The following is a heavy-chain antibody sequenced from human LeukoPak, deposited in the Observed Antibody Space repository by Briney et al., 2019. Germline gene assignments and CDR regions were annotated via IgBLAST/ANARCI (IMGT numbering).Heavy chain of an antibody. V-gene: IGHV3-23*01. J-gene: IGHJ5*02. CDR3: AREIWATGIGWFDP. CDR2: TGVSGDNT. Sequence: GGSLRLSCLASGFTFSSYAMSWVRQAPGKGLEWVSGTGVSGDNTYYADSVKGRFTIARDDSKNTLYLHMNNLRAEDTAVYYCAREIWATGIGWFDPWGQGTLVTVSS. D-gene: IGHD3-9*01. CDR1: GFTFSSYA.